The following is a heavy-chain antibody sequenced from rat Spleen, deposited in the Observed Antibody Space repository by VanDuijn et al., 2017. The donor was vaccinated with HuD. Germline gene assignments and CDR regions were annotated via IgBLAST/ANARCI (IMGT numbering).Heavy chain of an antibody. CDR2: LVHGGVNT. D-gene: IGHD1-11*01. Sequence: EVQLVESGGGLVQPGRSLKLSCAASGFTFSDYAMAWVRPAPEQGLEWVATLVHGGVNTYYRDSVKGRFTVSRNDAENNLYLQMDSLRSEDTATYYCARDYGGSSGYYWGQGVMVTVSS. V-gene: IGHV5-17*01. J-gene: IGHJ2*01. CDR1: GFTFSDYA. CDR3: ARDYGGSSGYY.